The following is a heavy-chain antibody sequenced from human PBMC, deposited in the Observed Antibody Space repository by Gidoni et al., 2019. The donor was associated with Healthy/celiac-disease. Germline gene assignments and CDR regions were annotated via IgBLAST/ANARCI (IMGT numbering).Heavy chain of an antibody. V-gene: IGHV3-9*01. Sequence: EVQLVESGGGWVQPGRSLRLSCEASGFTVDDYAMHWVRQAPGKGLEGVSGISWNSGSIGYADSGKGRFTISRDNAKNSLYLQMNSLRAEDTSLYYCAKDLNYGSGSYILDYWGQGTLVTVSS. CDR1: GFTVDDYA. D-gene: IGHD3-10*01. J-gene: IGHJ4*02. CDR2: ISWNSGSI. CDR3: AKDLNYGSGSYILDY.